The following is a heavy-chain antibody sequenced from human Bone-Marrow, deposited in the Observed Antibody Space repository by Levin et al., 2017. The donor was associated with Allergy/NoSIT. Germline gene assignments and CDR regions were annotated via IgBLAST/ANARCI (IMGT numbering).Heavy chain of an antibody. CDR1: GFTFSSYS. J-gene: IGHJ1*01. CDR3: ARRGPDIAVAGTEYFQH. Sequence: TGGSLRLSCAASGFTFSSYSMNWVRQAPGKGLEWVSSISSSSSYIYYADSVKGRFTISRDNAKNSLYLQMNSLRAEDTAVYYCARRGPDIAVAGTEYFQHWGQGTLVTVSS. V-gene: IGHV3-21*01. D-gene: IGHD6-19*01. CDR2: ISSSSSYI.